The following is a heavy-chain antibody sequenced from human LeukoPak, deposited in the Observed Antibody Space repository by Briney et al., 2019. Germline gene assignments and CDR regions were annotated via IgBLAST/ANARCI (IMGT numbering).Heavy chain of an antibody. CDR1: GYTLTGYH. CDR3: ARGGWLGEYRFYF. CDR2: INPNSGDT. D-gene: IGHD5-12*01. Sequence: ASVKVSCKTSGYTLTGYHIYWVRQAPGQGLEWMGWINPNSGDTGYAQKFQGRVTMTRDTPVSTAHMELGRLSSDDTGTYYCARGGWLGEYRFYFWGQGTLVTVSS. J-gene: IGHJ4*02. V-gene: IGHV1-2*02.